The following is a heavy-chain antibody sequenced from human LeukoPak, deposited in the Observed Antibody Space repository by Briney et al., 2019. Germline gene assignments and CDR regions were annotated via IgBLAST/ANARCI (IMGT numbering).Heavy chain of an antibody. CDR1: GGTFSSYA. CDR3: ARTLRHSSGWPHDAFDI. CDR2: IIPIFGTA. Sequence: SVKVSCKASGGTFSSYAISWVRQAPGQGLEWMGGIIPIFGTANYAQKFQGRVTITADKSTSTAYMELSSLRSEDTAVYYCARTLRHSSGWPHDAFDIWGQGTMVTVSS. V-gene: IGHV1-69*06. D-gene: IGHD6-19*01. J-gene: IGHJ3*02.